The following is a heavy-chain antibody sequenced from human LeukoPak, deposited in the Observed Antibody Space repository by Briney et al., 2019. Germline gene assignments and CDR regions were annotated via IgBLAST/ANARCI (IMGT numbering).Heavy chain of an antibody. CDR1: GFTFSSYG. Sequence: GGSLRLSCAASGFTFSSYGMHWVRQAPGKGLEWVAYIQYDGSNEQYADSVKGRFSISRDSSKNILYLQLNSLRAEDTAVYYCAELGITMIGGVWGKGTTVTISS. CDR3: AELGITMIGGV. J-gene: IGHJ6*04. V-gene: IGHV3-30*02. CDR2: IQYDGSNE. D-gene: IGHD3-10*02.